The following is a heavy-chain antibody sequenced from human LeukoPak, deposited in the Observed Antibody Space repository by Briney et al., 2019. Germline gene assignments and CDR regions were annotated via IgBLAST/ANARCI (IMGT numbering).Heavy chain of an antibody. J-gene: IGHJ4*02. V-gene: IGHV4-39*01. CDR1: GGSISSSSYY. Sequence: SETLSLTCTVSGGSISSSSYYWGWIRQPPGKGLEWIGTIYYSGSTYYNPSLKGRVTISVDTSKNQFSLKLSSVTAADTAVYYCARREPPNYYFDCWGQGTLVTVSS. D-gene: IGHD1-14*01. CDR3: ARREPPNYYFDC. CDR2: IYYSGST.